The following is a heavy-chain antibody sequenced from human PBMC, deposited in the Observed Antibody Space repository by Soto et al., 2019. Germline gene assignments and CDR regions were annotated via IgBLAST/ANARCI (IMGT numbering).Heavy chain of an antibody. CDR1: GFTFSGYA. D-gene: IGHD3-22*01. J-gene: IGHJ4*02. Sequence: GGSLRLSCAASGFTFSGYAMTWVRQAPGKGLEWVSSISSSSSTIYYADSVKGRFTISRDNAKNSLYLQMNSLRDEDTAVYYCASRYYYDSSGYYYPYYYWGQGTLVTVSS. CDR2: ISSSSSTI. V-gene: IGHV3-48*02. CDR3: ASRYYYDSSGYYYPYYY.